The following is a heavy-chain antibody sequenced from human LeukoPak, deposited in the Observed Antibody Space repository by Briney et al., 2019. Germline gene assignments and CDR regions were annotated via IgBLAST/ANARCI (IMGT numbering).Heavy chain of an antibody. CDR2: ISGGGSSA. D-gene: IGHD6-19*01. CDR1: GFTCSTYA. CDR3: AKDGYSSGSVGFCRH. Sequence: GGSLRLSCAASGFTCSTYAMSWVRQAPGKGLEWVSGISGGGSSAYYAGSVRGRFTISRDISTNTVDLQMNSLRVEDTAVYYCAKDGYSSGSVGFCRHWGLGTQVTVSS. J-gene: IGHJ1*01. V-gene: IGHV3-23*01.